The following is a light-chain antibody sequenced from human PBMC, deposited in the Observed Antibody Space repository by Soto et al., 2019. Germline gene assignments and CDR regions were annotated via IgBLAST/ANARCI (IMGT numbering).Light chain of an antibody. CDR1: SSDI. CDR2: EGS. Sequence: QSVLTQPASVSGSPGQSITISCTGTSSDIVSWYQQHPGKAPTLIIYEGSKRPSGVSNRFSGSKSGNTASLTISGLQAEDEADYYCCSYAGSSTLVFGGGTKLTVL. J-gene: IGLJ2*01. V-gene: IGLV2-23*01. CDR3: CSYAGSSTLV.